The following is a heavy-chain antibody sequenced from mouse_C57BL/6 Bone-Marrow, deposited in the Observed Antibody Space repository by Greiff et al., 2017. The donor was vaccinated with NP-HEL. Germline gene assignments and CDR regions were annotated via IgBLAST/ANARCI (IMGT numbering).Heavy chain of an antibody. CDR1: GYTFTSYW. CDR2: IYPSDSET. J-gene: IGHJ2*01. Sequence: VQLQQPGAELVRPGSSVKLSCKASGYTFTSYWMDWVKQRPGQGLEWIGNIYPSDSETHYNQKFKYKATLTVDKSSSTAYMQLSSLTSEDSAVYYCAREGLIYYDYDVHFDYWGQGTTLTVSS. D-gene: IGHD2-4*01. V-gene: IGHV1-61*01. CDR3: AREGLIYYDYDVHFDY.